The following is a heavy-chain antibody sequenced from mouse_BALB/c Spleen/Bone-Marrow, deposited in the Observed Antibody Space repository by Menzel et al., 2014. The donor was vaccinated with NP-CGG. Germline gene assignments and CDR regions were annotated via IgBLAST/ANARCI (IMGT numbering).Heavy chain of an antibody. Sequence: ELGPGLVAPSQSLSITCTVSGFSLTSYGVHWVRQPPGKGLEWLGLIWAGGSTNYNSALMSRLSISKDNSKSQVFLKMNSLQTDDTALYYCARKDYGSRGGYFDVWGAGTTVTVSS. CDR1: GFSLTSYG. D-gene: IGHD1-1*01. V-gene: IGHV2-9*02. CDR2: IWAGGST. CDR3: ARKDYGSRGGYFDV. J-gene: IGHJ1*01.